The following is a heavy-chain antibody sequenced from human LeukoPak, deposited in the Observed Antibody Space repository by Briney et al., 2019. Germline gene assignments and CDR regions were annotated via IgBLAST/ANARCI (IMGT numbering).Heavy chain of an antibody. CDR3: ARELLWFGELLSADRRWFDR. J-gene: IGHJ5*02. Sequence: ASVKVSCKASGYTFTGYYMHWVRQAPGQGLEWMGWINPNSGGTNYAQKFQGRVTMTRDTSISTAYMELSRLRSDDTAVYYCARELLWFGELLSADRRWFDRWGQGTLVTVSS. CDR2: INPNSGGT. D-gene: IGHD3-10*01. V-gene: IGHV1-2*02. CDR1: GYTFTGYY.